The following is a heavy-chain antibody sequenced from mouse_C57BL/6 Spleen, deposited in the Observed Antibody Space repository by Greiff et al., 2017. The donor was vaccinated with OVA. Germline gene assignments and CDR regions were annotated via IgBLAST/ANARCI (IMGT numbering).Heavy chain of an antibody. V-gene: IGHV2-9*01. J-gene: IGHJ4*01. D-gene: IGHD4-1*01. CDR3: AKRLGRRGDYAMDY. CDR1: GFSLTSYG. CDR2: IWGGGST. Sequence: VKLMESGPGLVAPSQSLSITCTVSGFSLTSYGVDWVRQPPGKGLEWLGVIWGGGSTNYNSAHMSRLSISKNNSKSQVFLKMNSRQTDDTAMYYCAKRLGRRGDYAMDYWGQGTSVTVSS.